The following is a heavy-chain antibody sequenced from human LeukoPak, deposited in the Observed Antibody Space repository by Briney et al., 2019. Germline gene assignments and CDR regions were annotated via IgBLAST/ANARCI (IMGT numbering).Heavy chain of an antibody. Sequence: GGSLRLSCAASGFTVSSNYMSWVRQAPGKGLEWVSVIYSGGSTYYADSVKGRFTISRDNSKNTLYLQMNSLRAEDTAVYYCARSPGGDCRAQYYFDYWGQGTLVTVSS. D-gene: IGHD2-21*02. CDR3: ARSPGGDCRAQYYFDY. CDR2: IYSGGST. J-gene: IGHJ4*02. V-gene: IGHV3-66*01. CDR1: GFTVSSNY.